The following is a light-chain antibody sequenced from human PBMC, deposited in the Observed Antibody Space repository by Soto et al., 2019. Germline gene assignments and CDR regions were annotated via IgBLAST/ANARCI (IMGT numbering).Light chain of an antibody. V-gene: IGLV1-40*01. CDR3: QSYDSSLSGYV. CDR1: SSNIGAGYD. Sequence: QSVLTQPPPVSGAPGQRVTISRTGGSSNIGAGYDVHWYQQLPGTAPKLLIYGNSNRPSGVPDRFSGSKSGTSASLAITGLQAEDEADYYCQSYDSSLSGYVFGTGTKVTVL. CDR2: GNS. J-gene: IGLJ1*01.